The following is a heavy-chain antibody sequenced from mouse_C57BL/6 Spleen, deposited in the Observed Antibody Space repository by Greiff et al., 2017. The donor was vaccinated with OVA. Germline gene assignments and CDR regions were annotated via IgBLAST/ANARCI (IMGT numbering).Heavy chain of an antibody. Sequence: EVQVVESGGGLVKPGGSLKLSCAASGFTFSSYAMSWVRQTPEKRLEWVATISDGGSYTYYPDNVKGRFTISRDNAKNNLYLQMSHLKSEDTAMYYCARGSSDWYFDVWGTGTTVTVSS. D-gene: IGHD1-1*01. V-gene: IGHV5-4*01. CDR3: ARGSSDWYFDV. CDR1: GFTFSSYA. CDR2: ISDGGSYT. J-gene: IGHJ1*03.